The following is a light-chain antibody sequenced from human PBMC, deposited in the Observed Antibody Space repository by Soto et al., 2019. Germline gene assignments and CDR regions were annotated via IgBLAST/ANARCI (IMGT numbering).Light chain of an antibody. V-gene: IGKV3-20*01. J-gene: IGKJ5*01. Sequence: EIVLTQSPGTLSVSPGERATLSCRASQSVSSSYLAWYKQKPGQAPRLLSYGASSRATGIPDRFSGGGSGTDFTLTISRLEPEDFEVYYCQQYGSSPITFGQGTRLEIK. CDR2: GAS. CDR1: QSVSSSY. CDR3: QQYGSSPIT.